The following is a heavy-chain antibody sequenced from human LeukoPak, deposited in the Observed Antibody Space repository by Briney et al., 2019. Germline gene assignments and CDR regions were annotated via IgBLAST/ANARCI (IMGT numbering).Heavy chain of an antibody. J-gene: IGHJ5*02. V-gene: IGHV3-30*02. Sequence: PGGSLRLSCAASGFTFSSYGLHWVRQAPGKGLEGVAFIRYDGSNKYYADSVKGRFTISRDNSKNTLYLQMNSLRAEDTAVYYCAKDRGYCSSTSCILSTPWGPGTLVTVSS. D-gene: IGHD2-2*03. CDR2: IRYDGSNK. CDR3: AKDRGYCSSTSCILSTP. CDR1: GFTFSSYG.